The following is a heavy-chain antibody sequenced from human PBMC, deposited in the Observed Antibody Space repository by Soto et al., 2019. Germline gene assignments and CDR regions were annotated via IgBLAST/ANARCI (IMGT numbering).Heavy chain of an antibody. CDR2: ISVRTGHA. D-gene: IGHD3-16*02. CDR1: GFPFSNYA. Sequence: EVQMLESGGGLLQPVGSLRLSCAASGFPFSNYAMSWVRQAPGKELEWVAGISVRTGHAFYADSVKDRFTITRNNSKHTLCLQMDSLRAEDTAVYYCAKAPSEYIWRSYRRYYEHWGQGTPVTVSS. J-gene: IGHJ4*02. CDR3: AKAPSEYIWRSYRRYYEH. V-gene: IGHV3-23*01.